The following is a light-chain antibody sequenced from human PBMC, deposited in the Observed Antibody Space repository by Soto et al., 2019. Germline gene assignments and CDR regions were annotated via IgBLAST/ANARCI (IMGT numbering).Light chain of an antibody. CDR1: SSDVGGYNY. Sequence: QSVLTQPPSASGSPGQSVTISCTGTSSDVGGYNYVSWYQQHPGKAPKLIIYEVSKRPSGVPDRFSGSKSGNTASLTVSGLQAEDGADYYCSSYAGSNNVVFGGGTQLTVL. CDR3: SSYAGSNNVV. J-gene: IGLJ2*01. CDR2: EVS. V-gene: IGLV2-8*01.